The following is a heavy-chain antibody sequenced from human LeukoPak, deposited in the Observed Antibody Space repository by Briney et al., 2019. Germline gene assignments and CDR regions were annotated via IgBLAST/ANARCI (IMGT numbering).Heavy chain of an antibody. CDR3: ATTFRGYSGYDSY. CDR2: IIPIFGTA. V-gene: IGHV1-69*13. CDR1: GRTFSSYA. Sequence: RASVKVSCKASGRTFSSYAISWVRQAPGQGLEWMGGIIPIFGTANYAQKSQGRVTITADESTSTAYMELSSLRSEDTAVYYCATTFRGYSGYDSYWGQGTLVTVSS. J-gene: IGHJ4*02. D-gene: IGHD5-12*01.